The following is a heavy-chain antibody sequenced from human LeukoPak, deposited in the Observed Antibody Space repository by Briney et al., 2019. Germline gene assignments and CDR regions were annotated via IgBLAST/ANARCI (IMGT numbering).Heavy chain of an antibody. V-gene: IGHV3-66*01. J-gene: IGHJ4*02. CDR2: IYSGGST. CDR3: AKGYSSGWYYFDY. CDR1: GFTFSDHY. Sequence: GGSLRLSCAASGFTFSDHYMSWIREAPGKGLEWVSVIYSGGSTYYADSVKGRFTISRDNTKNTLYLQMNSLRGEDTAVYYCAKGYSSGWYYFDYWGQGTLVTVSS. D-gene: IGHD6-19*01.